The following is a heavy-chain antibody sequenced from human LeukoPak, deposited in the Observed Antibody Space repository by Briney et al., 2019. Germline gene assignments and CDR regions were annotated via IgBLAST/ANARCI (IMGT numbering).Heavy chain of an antibody. Sequence: PGESLRLSCAASGFTFSDYYMSWIRQAPGKGLEWVSYISSSSSYTNYADSVKGRFTISRDNAKDSLYLQMNSLRAEDTAVYYCARVHYDILTGYSPHFDYWGQGTLVTVSS. J-gene: IGHJ4*02. CDR3: ARVHYDILTGYSPHFDY. CDR1: GFTFSDYY. CDR2: ISSSSSYT. V-gene: IGHV3-11*05. D-gene: IGHD3-9*01.